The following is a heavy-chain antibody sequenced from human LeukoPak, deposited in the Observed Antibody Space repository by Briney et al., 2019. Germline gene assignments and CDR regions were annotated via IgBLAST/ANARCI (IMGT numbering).Heavy chain of an antibody. CDR1: GFTFDNYS. D-gene: IGHD4-17*01. Sequence: PGGSLRLSCAASGFTFDNYSMGWVRQAPGKGLEWVSAISDIGGSTYYADSVKGRFTISRDNSKNTLYLQMHSLRAEDTATYSCAKGGRSTSVTYFDYWGQGTLVTVSS. V-gene: IGHV3-23*01. CDR2: ISDIGGST. J-gene: IGHJ4*02. CDR3: AKGGRSTSVTYFDY.